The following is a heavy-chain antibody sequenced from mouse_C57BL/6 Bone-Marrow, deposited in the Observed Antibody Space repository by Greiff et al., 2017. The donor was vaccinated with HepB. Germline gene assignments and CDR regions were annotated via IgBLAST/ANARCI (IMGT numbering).Heavy chain of an antibody. D-gene: IGHD1-1*01. CDR1: GFTFSSYG. V-gene: IGHV5-6*01. CDR2: ISSGGSYT. J-gene: IGHJ4*01. Sequence: EVKLMESGGELVKPGGSLKLSCAASGFTFSSYGMSWVRQTPDKRLEWVATISSGGSYTYYPDSVKGRFTLSRDNAKTTLYLQMSSLKSEDTAMYYCARHEGVYYFGSSYAMDYWIQGTSVTVSS. CDR3: ARHEGVYYFGSSYAMDY.